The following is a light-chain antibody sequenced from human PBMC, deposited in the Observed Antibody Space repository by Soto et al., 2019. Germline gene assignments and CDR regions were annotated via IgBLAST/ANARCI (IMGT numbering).Light chain of an antibody. J-gene: IGKJ1*01. CDR3: QQYKSWPRT. V-gene: IGKV3-15*01. CDR1: QDIASN. CDR2: AAS. Sequence: EIVMTQSPVTLSASPGERATLSCRASQDIASNLAWFRQKPGQAPRLLIYAASTRAAGIPATFSGGGSGTEFTLTINSLQSEDFAIYYCQQYKSWPRTFGQGTKVEIK.